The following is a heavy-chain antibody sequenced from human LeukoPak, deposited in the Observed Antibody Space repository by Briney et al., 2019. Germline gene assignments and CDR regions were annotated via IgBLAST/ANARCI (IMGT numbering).Heavy chain of an antibody. V-gene: IGHV3-74*01. J-gene: IGHJ4*02. D-gene: IGHD1-26*01. CDR1: GFTFSSNW. CDR3: IRDLGGRSGH. Sequence: GGSLRLSCAASGFTFSSNWMHWVREAPGKGLVWVSRSNEDGSTTNYADSVKGRFTISRDNAKNTLYLQMNSLTAEDTAVYYCIRDLGGRSGHWGQGTLVTVSS. CDR2: SNEDGSTT.